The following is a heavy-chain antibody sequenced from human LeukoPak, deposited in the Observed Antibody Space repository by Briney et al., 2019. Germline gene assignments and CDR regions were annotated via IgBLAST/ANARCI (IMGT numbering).Heavy chain of an antibody. CDR1: RFTFDDYG. CDR3: AREATLRDFYDAFDI. CDR2: INWNGGST. Sequence: GGSLRLSCAASRFTFDDYGMGWVGQAPGKGLEWVSGINWNGGSTGYADSVKGRFTISRDNAKNSLYLQMSSLRAEDTALYYCAREATLRDFYDAFDIWGQGTMVTVSS. V-gene: IGHV3-20*04. D-gene: IGHD4-17*01. J-gene: IGHJ3*02.